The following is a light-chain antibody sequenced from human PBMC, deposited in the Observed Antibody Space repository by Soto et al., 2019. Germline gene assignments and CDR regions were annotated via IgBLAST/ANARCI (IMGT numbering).Light chain of an antibody. CDR1: QSISSW. Sequence: DIQMTQSPSTLSASVGDRVTITCRASQSISSWLAWYQQKPGKAPKLLIYDASSLESGVPSRFSGSGSGTEFTITISSLQPDDIATYYCQQYNSYSYTFGQGTKLEIK. V-gene: IGKV1-5*01. CDR3: QQYNSYSYT. J-gene: IGKJ2*01. CDR2: DAS.